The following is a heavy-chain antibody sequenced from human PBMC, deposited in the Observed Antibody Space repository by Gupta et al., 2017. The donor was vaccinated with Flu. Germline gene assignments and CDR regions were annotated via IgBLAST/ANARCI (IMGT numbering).Heavy chain of an antibody. V-gene: IGHV3-48*01. CDR2: ISSTSNTI. D-gene: IGHD5-12*01. J-gene: IGHJ4*02. CDR3: ARRKPNDYYFDF. Sequence: VRQAPGKGLELVSYISSTSNTIYYADSVKGRFTISRDNAKDSLYLQMNSLRAEDTAVYYCARRKPNDYYFDFWGQGTLVTVSS.